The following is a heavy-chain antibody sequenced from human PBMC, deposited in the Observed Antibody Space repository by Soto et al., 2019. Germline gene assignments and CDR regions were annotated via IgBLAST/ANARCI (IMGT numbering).Heavy chain of an antibody. CDR1: GGSISSYY. D-gene: IGHD3-3*01. J-gene: IGHJ4*02. Sequence: SETLSLTCTVSGGSISSYYWSWIRQPPGKGLEWIGYIYYSGSTNYNPSLKSRVTISVDTSKNQFSLKLSSVTAADTAMYYCARSDFWSGYNFDYWGQGTLVTVSS. CDR3: ARSDFWSGYNFDY. V-gene: IGHV4-59*01. CDR2: IYYSGST.